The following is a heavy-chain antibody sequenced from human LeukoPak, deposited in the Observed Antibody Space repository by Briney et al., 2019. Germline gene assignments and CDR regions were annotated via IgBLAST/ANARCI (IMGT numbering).Heavy chain of an antibody. J-gene: IGHJ5*02. Sequence: SETLSLTCTVSGGSISSSSYYWGWIRQPPGKGLEWIGSIYYSGSTYYNPSLKSRVTISVDTSKNQFSLKLSSVTAADTAVYYCARDYIADYYDSSGYQGSWFDPWGQGTLVTVSS. CDR3: ARDYIADYYDSSGYQGSWFDP. CDR2: IYYSGST. CDR1: GGSISSSSYY. D-gene: IGHD3-22*01. V-gene: IGHV4-39*02.